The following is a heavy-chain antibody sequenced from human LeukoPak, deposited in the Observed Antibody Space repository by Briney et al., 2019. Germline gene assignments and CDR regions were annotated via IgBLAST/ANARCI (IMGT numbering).Heavy chain of an antibody. CDR2: IYSGGST. CDR1: GFTVSSNY. Sequence: GGSLRLSCAASGFTVSSNYMSWVRQAPGKGLEWVSVIYSGGSTYYADSVKGRFTISRDNSKNTLYLQMNSLRAEDTAVYYCAKDQGYQLPFDYWGQGTLVTVSS. D-gene: IGHD2-2*01. CDR3: AKDQGYQLPFDY. V-gene: IGHV3-53*01. J-gene: IGHJ4*02.